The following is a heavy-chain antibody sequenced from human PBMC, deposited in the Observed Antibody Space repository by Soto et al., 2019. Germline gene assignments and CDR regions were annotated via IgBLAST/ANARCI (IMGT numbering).Heavy chain of an antibody. CDR3: AKVGGYSSSWYDTELYYFDY. CDR1: GFTFSSYG. CDR2: ISYDGSNK. D-gene: IGHD6-13*01. J-gene: IGHJ4*02. Sequence: PGGSLRLSCAASGFTFSSYGMHWVRQAPGKGLEWVAVISYDGSNKYYADSVKRRFTISSANSKRTLFLQMNSLRAEDTVVYYCAKVGGYSSSWYDTELYYFDYWGQGTLVTVSS. V-gene: IGHV3-30*18.